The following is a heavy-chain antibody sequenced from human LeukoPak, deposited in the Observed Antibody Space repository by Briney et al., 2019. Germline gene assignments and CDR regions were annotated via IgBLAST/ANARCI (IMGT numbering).Heavy chain of an antibody. D-gene: IGHD5-24*01. Sequence: PSGTLSLTCSVSGGSISSNNHHWDWIRQPPGSGLEWIGSMHHSGATYYNPSLQSRLTLSVDMSKNQFSLNLNSVTAADTAVYYCARRDNSFDSWGPGTLVTVSS. V-gene: IGHV4-39*01. CDR2: MHHSGAT. J-gene: IGHJ4*02. CDR3: ARRDNSFDS. CDR1: GGSISSNNHH.